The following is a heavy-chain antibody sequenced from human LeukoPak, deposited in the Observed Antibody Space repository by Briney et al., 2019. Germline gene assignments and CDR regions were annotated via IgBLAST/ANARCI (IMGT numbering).Heavy chain of an antibody. CDR2: INHSGST. J-gene: IGHJ4*02. CDR1: GGSFSGYY. CDR3: ARGNGRDGYNFDY. D-gene: IGHD5-24*01. V-gene: IGHV4-34*01. Sequence: SETLSLTCAVYGGSFSGYYWSWIRQPPGKGLEWIGEINHSGSTNYNPSLKSRVTITVDPSKNQFSLKLSSVTAADTAVYYCARGNGRDGYNFDYWGQGTPVTVSS.